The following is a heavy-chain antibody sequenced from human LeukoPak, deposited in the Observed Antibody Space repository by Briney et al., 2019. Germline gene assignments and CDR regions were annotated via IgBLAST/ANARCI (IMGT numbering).Heavy chain of an antibody. CDR3: ATWIEGARGLGAFDI. D-gene: IGHD1-26*01. Sequence: ASVKVSCKASGYTFSSYGISWVRQALGQGLEWMGWISAYNGNTNYAQKLQGRVTMTTDTSTSTAYMELRSLRSDDTAVYYCATWIEGARGLGAFDIWGQGTMVTVSS. V-gene: IGHV1-18*01. CDR2: ISAYNGNT. J-gene: IGHJ3*02. CDR1: GYTFSSYG.